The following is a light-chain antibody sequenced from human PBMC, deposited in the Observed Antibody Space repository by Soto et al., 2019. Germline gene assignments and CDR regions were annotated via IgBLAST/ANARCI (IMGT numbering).Light chain of an antibody. CDR3: QQYGSSPPIT. V-gene: IGKV3-20*01. CDR1: QSVSSRY. J-gene: IGKJ5*01. Sequence: EIVLTQSPGTLSLSPGERATLSCRASQSVSSRYLSWYQQKPGRAPRFLIYGASSRATGIPDRFSGSGSGTDFTLPISSLEPEDFAVYYCQQYGSSPPITFGQGTRLEIK. CDR2: GAS.